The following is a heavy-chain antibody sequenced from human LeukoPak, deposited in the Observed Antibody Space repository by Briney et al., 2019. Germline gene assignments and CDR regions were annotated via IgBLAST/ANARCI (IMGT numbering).Heavy chain of an antibody. CDR1: GFTFSSYA. CDR2: ITDSGRKT. D-gene: IGHD3-10*01. Sequence: GGSLRLSCAAAGFTFSSYAMSWVRQAPGKGLEWVSGITDSGRKTYYADSVKGRFSISRDNSRNTVYLQMSDLRAEDTAVYYCAKITKATTPNYWGQGTLVTVSS. J-gene: IGHJ4*02. V-gene: IGHV3-23*01. CDR3: AKITKATTPNY.